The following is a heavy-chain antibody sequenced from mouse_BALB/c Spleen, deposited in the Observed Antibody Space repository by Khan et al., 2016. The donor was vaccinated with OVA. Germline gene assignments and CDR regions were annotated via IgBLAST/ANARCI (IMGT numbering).Heavy chain of an antibody. CDR2: IWGGGST. CDR3: AIYYDDSNPYYYAMDY. D-gene: IGHD1-1*01. Sequence: VKLLESGPGLVAPSQSLSITCTVSGFSLSSYSVHWVRQPPGKGLEWLGMIWGGGSTDYNSALKSRLSISKDNSKSQVFLKLNSLQTDDKAVDYGAIYYDDSNPYYYAMDYWGQGTSVTVSS. J-gene: IGHJ4*01. V-gene: IGHV2-6-4*01. CDR1: GFSLSSYS.